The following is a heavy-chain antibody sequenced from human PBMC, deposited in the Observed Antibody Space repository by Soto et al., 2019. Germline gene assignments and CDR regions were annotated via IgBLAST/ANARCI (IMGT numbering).Heavy chain of an antibody. CDR2: ISSSSSYI. D-gene: IGHD6-13*01. V-gene: IGHV3-21*01. Sequence: GGSLRLSCAASGFTFSSYSMNWVRQAPGKGLEWVSSISSSSSYIYYADSVKDRFTISRDNAKNSLYLQMNSLRAEDTAVYYCARDGAAAAATSYYYYYGMDAWGQGTTVTVSS. CDR1: GFTFSSYS. J-gene: IGHJ6*02. CDR3: ARDGAAAAATSYYYYYGMDA.